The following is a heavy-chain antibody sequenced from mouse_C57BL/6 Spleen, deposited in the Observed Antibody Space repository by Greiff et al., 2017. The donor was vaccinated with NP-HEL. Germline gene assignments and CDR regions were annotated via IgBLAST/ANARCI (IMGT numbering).Heavy chain of an antibody. J-gene: IGHJ4*01. CDR3: ARSYYYYGSSYSLYAMDY. Sequence: QVQLQQSGPELVKPGASVKISCKASGYTFTDYYINWVKQRPGQGLEWIGWIFPGSGSTYYNEKFKGKATLTVDKSSSTAYMLLSSLTSEDSAVYFCARSYYYYGSSYSLYAMDYWGQGTSVTVSS. V-gene: IGHV1-75*01. D-gene: IGHD1-1*01. CDR1: GYTFTDYY. CDR2: IFPGSGST.